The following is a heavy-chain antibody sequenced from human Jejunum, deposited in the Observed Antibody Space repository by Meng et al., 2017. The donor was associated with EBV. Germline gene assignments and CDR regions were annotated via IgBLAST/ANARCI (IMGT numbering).Heavy chain of an antibody. J-gene: IGHJ4*02. CDR2: IIPIFGRT. CDR1: GGTFSTHA. V-gene: IGHV1-69*01. Sequence: QVQLVQSGAEVXXXXXXVKXSXXXSGGTFSTHAISWVRQAPGQGLEWMGGIIPIFGRTNYAQRFQGRVTITADESTSTVYMEVSSLRSEDTAVYYCARVPMHFESGRAFDSWGQGTLVTVSS. D-gene: IGHD3-10*01. CDR3: ARVPMHFESGRAFDS.